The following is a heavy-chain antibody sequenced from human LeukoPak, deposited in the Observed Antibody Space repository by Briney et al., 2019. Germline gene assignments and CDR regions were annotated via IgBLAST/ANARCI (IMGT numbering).Heavy chain of an antibody. CDR2: IYYSGST. CDR1: GGSISSYY. Sequence: SETLSLTCTVSGGSISSYYWSWIRQPPGKGLEWIGYIYYSGSTNYNPSLKSRVTISVDTSKNQFSLKLSSVTAEDTAVYYCATAGYDSSGYYPYYFDYWGQGTLVTVSS. D-gene: IGHD3-22*01. J-gene: IGHJ4*02. V-gene: IGHV4-59*01. CDR3: ATAGYDSSGYYPYYFDY.